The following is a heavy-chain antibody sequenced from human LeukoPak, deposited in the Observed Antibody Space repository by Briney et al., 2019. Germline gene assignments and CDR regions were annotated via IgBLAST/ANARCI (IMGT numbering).Heavy chain of an antibody. Sequence: SVKVSCKASGGTFSSYAISWVRQAPGQGLEWMGGIIPIFGTANYAQKFQGRLTITADESTSTAYMELSSLRSEDTAVYYCAGRTWIQRYEALGGFDYWGQGTLVTVSS. CDR2: IIPIFGTA. D-gene: IGHD5-18*01. V-gene: IGHV1-69*01. CDR3: AGRTWIQRYEALGGFDY. CDR1: GGTFSSYA. J-gene: IGHJ4*02.